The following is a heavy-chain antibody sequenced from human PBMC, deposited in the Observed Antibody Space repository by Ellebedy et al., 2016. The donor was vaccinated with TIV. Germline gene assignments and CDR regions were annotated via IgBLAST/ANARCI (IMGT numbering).Heavy chain of an antibody. CDR1: GLTFSRYW. J-gene: IGHJ4*02. V-gene: IGHV3-7*03. CDR2: IKQDGIDK. CDR3: ARGSGYCSSTSCSGETD. D-gene: IGHD2-2*01. Sequence: GESLKISCVDSGLTFSRYWMSWVRQTPGRGLEWVANIKQDGIDKNYVDSVKGRFTISRDNAKNSLYLQMNSLSADDTAVYYCARGSGYCSSTSCSGETDWGQGTPVTVSS.